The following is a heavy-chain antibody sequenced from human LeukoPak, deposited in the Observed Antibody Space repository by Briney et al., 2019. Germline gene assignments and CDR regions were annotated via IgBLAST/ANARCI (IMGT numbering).Heavy chain of an antibody. J-gene: IGHJ4*02. CDR1: GFTFSSYE. D-gene: IGHD4/OR15-4a*01. Sequence: GGSLRLSCAASGFTFSSYEMNWVRQAPGQGLEWVGRSRNKVNSYTTEYAASVRGRFTISRDDSKNSLYLQMNSLRAEDTAVYYCARRAGAYSHPYDYWGQGTLVTVSS. V-gene: IGHV3-72*01. CDR3: ARRAGAYSHPYDY. CDR2: SRNKVNSYTT.